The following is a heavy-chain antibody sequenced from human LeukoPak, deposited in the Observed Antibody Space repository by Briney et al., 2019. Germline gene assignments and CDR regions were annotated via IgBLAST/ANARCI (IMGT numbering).Heavy chain of an antibody. CDR3: AKDRNYDFTVDAFDI. CDR1: GFTFSIAW. J-gene: IGHJ3*02. V-gene: IGHV3-15*01. CDR2: IKTKTDGETT. Sequence: GGSLRLSCAASGFTFSIAWMSWVRQAPGKGLEWVGRIKTKTDGETTDYAAPVKGRFTISRDDSKNTLYLQMNSLKTEDTAVYYCAKDRNYDFTVDAFDIWGQGTMVTVSS. D-gene: IGHD3-3*01.